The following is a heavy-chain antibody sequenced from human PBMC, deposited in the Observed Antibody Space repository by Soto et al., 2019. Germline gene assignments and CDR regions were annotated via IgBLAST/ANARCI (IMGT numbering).Heavy chain of an antibody. CDR2: IKTKSEGVTT. V-gene: IGHV3-15*01. CDR1: GFTFSNAW. J-gene: IGHJ4*02. CDR3: TTVGRYFDWAFDY. Sequence: EVQLVESGGGLAKPGGSLRLSCAASGFTFSNAWMNWVRQAPGKGLEWIGRIKTKSEGVTTGYAAPVKGRFTISRDDSKNTLYLQMNSLKSEDTAVYYCTTVGRYFDWAFDYWGQGTLVTVSS. D-gene: IGHD3-9*01.